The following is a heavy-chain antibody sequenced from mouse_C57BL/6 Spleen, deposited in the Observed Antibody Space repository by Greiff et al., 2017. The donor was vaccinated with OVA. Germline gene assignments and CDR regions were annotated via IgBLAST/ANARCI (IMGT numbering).Heavy chain of an antibody. Sequence: VQRVESGAELVRPGTSVKVSCKASGYAFTNYLIEWVKQRPGQGLEWIGVINPGSGGTNYNEKFKGKATLTADKSSSTAYMQLSSLTSEDSAVYFCARGLLGYAMDYWGQGTSVTVSS. J-gene: IGHJ4*01. CDR1: GYAFTNYL. CDR3: ARGLLGYAMDY. V-gene: IGHV1-54*01. D-gene: IGHD3-1*01. CDR2: INPGSGGT.